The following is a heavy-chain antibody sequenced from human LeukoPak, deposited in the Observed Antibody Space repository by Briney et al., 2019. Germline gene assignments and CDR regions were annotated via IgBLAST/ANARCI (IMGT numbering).Heavy chain of an antibody. V-gene: IGHV4-39*07. D-gene: IGHD3-3*01. J-gene: IGHJ4*02. Sequence: SETLSLTCTVSGGSISSSSYYWGWIRQPPGKGLEWIGNIFYDGTTYKNPSLKSRVTISEDTSENQFSLRLRSVTAADTAVYYCARVDFWGGYYDYWGQGTLVIVSS. CDR2: IFYDGTT. CDR3: ARVDFWGGYYDY. CDR1: GGSISSSSYY.